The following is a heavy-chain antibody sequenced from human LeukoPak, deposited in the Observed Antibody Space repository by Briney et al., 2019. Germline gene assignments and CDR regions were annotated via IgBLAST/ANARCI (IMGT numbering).Heavy chain of an antibody. J-gene: IGHJ4*02. D-gene: IGHD4-23*01. CDR1: GFTFSSYG. V-gene: IGHV3-30*02. Sequence: GGSLRLSCAASGFTFSSYGMHWVRQAPGKGLEWVAFIRYDGSNKYYADSVKGRFTISRDNSKNTVYLQMNSLRVEDTAVYYCARGAHKRDDYGGFFDYWGQGTLVTVSS. CDR3: ARGAHKRDDYGGFFDY. CDR2: IRYDGSNK.